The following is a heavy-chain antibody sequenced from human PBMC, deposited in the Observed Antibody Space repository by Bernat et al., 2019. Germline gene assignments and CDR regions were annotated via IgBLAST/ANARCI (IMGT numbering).Heavy chain of an antibody. Sequence: QLQLQESGPGLVKPSETLSLTCTVSGGSISSSDSYWGWIRQPPGWGLEWIGSIYYSGSTYYKPSLMSRVTISVDTSKNQLSLKLSSVTAADTAVYYCARQVGMGRYFFDYWGQGTLVTVSS. CDR3: ARQVGMGRYFFDY. CDR1: GGSISSSDSY. J-gene: IGHJ4*02. D-gene: IGHD1-26*01. V-gene: IGHV4-39*01. CDR2: IYYSGST.